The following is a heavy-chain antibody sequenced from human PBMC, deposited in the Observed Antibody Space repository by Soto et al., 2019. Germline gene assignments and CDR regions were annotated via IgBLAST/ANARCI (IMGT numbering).Heavy chain of an antibody. Sequence: SETLSLTCAISGDSVSSNSAAWNWIRQSPSRGLEWLGRTYYRSEWYNDYAVSVKSRITINPDTSKNQFSLQLNSVTPEDTAVYYCARVYLAAAGDYYYYYGMDVWGQGTTVTVPS. CDR3: ARVYLAAAGDYYYYYGMDV. D-gene: IGHD6-13*01. J-gene: IGHJ6*02. CDR2: TYYRSEWYN. CDR1: GDSVSSNSAA. V-gene: IGHV6-1*01.